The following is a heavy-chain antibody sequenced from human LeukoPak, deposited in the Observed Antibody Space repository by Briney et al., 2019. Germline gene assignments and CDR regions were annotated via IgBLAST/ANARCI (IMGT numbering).Heavy chain of an antibody. D-gene: IGHD2/OR15-2a*01. V-gene: IGHV1-69*05. CDR1: GGTFSSYA. CDR3: AGAAFTYGRYYYYMDV. J-gene: IGHJ6*03. Sequence: GSSVKVSCKASGGTFSSYAISWVRQAPGQGLEWMGGIIPIFGTANYAQKFQGRVTITTDESTSTAYMELSSLRSEDTAVYYCAGAAFTYGRYYYYMDVWGKGTTVTVSS. CDR2: IIPIFGTA.